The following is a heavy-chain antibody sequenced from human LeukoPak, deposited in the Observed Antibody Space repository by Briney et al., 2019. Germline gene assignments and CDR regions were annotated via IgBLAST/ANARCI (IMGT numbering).Heavy chain of an antibody. D-gene: IGHD2-15*01. CDR2: IVPIFGAA. CDR3: ARQLNGLGYCSGGSCYSGIVY. J-gene: IGHJ4*02. Sequence: SVKVSCKASGYTFTSYGINWVRQAPGQGLEWMGGIVPIFGAARYAQKFQGRVTITADKSTSTAYLDLSSLRSEDTAVYYCARQLNGLGYCSGGSCYSGIVYWGQGTLVTASS. CDR1: GYTFTSYG. V-gene: IGHV1-69*06.